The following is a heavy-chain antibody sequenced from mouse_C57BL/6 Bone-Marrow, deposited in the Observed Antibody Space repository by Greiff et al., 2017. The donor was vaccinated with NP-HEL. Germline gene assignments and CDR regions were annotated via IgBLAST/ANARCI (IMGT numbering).Heavy chain of an antibody. CDR1: GYSITSGYY. Sequence: DVQLQESGPGLVKPSQSLSLTCSVTGYSITSGYYWNWIRQFPGNKLEWMGYISYDGSNNYNPSLKNRISITRDTSKNQFFLKLNSVTTEDTATYYCARELGEAMDYWGQGTSVTVSS. V-gene: IGHV3-6*01. CDR2: ISYDGSN. D-gene: IGHD4-1*01. CDR3: ARELGEAMDY. J-gene: IGHJ4*01.